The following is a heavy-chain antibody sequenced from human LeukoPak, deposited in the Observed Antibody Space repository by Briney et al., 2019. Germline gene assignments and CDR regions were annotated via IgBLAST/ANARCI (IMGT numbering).Heavy chain of an antibody. V-gene: IGHV3-21*04. CDR3: ARVLRYCSGGNCYSGGLGYMDV. D-gene: IGHD2-15*01. J-gene: IGHJ6*03. CDR1: GFTFSRYR. Sequence: PGGSLRLSCAASGFTFSRYRMNWVRPAPGKGLEWVSSISSSSSYIYYADSVKGRFTISRDNAKKSLYLQMNSLRAEDTAVYYCARVLRYCSGGNCYSGGLGYMDVWGKGTTVTISS. CDR2: ISSSSSYI.